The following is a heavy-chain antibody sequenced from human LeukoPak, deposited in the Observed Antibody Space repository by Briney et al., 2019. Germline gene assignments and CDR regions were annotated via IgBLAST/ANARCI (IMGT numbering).Heavy chain of an antibody. CDR2: IKQDGSEK. D-gene: IGHD2-15*01. Sequence: PGGSLRLSCAASGFTFSSYWMSWVRQAPGKGLEWVANIKQDGSEKYYVDSVKGRFTISRDNAKNSLYLQMNSLRAEDTAVYYCANLGYCSGGSCSGVDYWGQGTLVTVSS. V-gene: IGHV3-7*01. CDR1: GFTFSSYW. J-gene: IGHJ4*02. CDR3: ANLGYCSGGSCSGVDY.